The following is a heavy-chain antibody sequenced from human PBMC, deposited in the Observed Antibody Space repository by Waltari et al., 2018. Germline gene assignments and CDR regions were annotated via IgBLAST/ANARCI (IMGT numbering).Heavy chain of an antibody. D-gene: IGHD1-20*01. CDR2: IYYSGST. V-gene: IGHV4-30-4*08. CDR1: GASISSGYSY. J-gene: IGHJ4*02. CDR3: ARDSNWNYGDY. Sequence: QVQLQESGPGLVKPSQTLSLTCSVSGASISSGYSYWIWIRQPPGKGLEWIGDIYYSGSTYYNPSLKSRVTISVDTSKNQFSLKLSSVTAADTAVYYCARDSNWNYGDYWGQGTLVTVSS.